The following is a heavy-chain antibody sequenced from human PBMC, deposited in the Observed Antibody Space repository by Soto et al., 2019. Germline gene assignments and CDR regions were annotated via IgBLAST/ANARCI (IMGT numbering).Heavy chain of an antibody. Sequence: ASVKVSCKASGYTFTGYYMHWVRQAPGQGLEWMGWIDPNSGGTNYAQKLQGRVTMTTDTSTSTAYMELRSLRSDDTAVYYCARVDDYGDSNDAFDIWGQGTMVTVSS. CDR2: IDPNSGGT. J-gene: IGHJ3*02. CDR1: GYTFTGYY. D-gene: IGHD4-17*01. V-gene: IGHV1-2*02. CDR3: ARVDDYGDSNDAFDI.